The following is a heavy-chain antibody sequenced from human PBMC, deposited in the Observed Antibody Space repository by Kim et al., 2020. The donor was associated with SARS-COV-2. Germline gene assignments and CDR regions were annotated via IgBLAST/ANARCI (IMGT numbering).Heavy chain of an antibody. J-gene: IGHJ4*02. Sequence: GGSLRLSCVASGITFSRSGMHWVRQAPGKGLDWVAFISYDGTSKDYTEAVKGRFTISRDNSKNTLYLQMNTLRGEDSAVYYCARDRAGTDIDHWGQGALVTVSS. V-gene: IGHV3-30*03. D-gene: IGHD1-1*01. CDR2: ISYDGTSK. CDR1: GITFSRSG. CDR3: ARDRAGTDIDH.